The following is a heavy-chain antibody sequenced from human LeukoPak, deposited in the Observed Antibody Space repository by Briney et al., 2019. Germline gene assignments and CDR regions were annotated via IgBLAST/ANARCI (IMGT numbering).Heavy chain of an antibody. CDR2: IYYSGST. V-gene: IGHV4-30-4*01. CDR1: GGSISSGDYY. J-gene: IGHJ4*02. CDR3: ARVEGFYCSSASCPLDY. D-gene: IGHD2-2*01. Sequence: SETLSLTCTVSGGSISSGDYYWSWIRQPPGKGLEWIGYIYYSGSTYYNPSLKSRVTISVDTSKNQFSLKLSSVTAADTAVYYCARVEGFYCSSASCPLDYWGQGTLVTVSS.